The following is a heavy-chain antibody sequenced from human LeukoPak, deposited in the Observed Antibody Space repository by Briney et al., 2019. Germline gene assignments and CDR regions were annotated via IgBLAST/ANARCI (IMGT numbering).Heavy chain of an antibody. D-gene: IGHD3-22*01. CDR1: GGSINSY. V-gene: IGHV4-59*08. J-gene: IGHJ4*02. CDR2: IYYSGIT. CDR3: ARLFHYYDSSGYYPDY. Sequence: SETLSLTCTVSGGSINSYWGWIRQPPGKGLEWIATIYYSGITNYNPSLQSRVTISMDMSKNQFSLKLSSVTAADTAVYYCARLFHYYDSSGYYPDYWGQGTLVTVSS.